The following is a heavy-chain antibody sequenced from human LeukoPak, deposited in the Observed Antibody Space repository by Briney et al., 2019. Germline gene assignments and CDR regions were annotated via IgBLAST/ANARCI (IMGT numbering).Heavy chain of an antibody. D-gene: IGHD1-14*01. V-gene: IGHV1-46*01. CDR1: GYTFTSYY. Sequence: ASVKVSCKASGYTFTSYYMHWVRQAPGQGLEWMGIINPSGGSTSYAQKFQGRVTMTRDTSTSTVYMELSSLRAEDTAVYYCASNRGGRYYFDYWGQGTLVTVSS. CDR3: ASNRGGRYYFDY. CDR2: INPSGGST. J-gene: IGHJ4*02.